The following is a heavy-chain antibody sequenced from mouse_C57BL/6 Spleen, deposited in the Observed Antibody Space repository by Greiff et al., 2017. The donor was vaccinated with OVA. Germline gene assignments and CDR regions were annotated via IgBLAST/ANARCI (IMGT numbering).Heavy chain of an antibody. CDR1: GFTFSDYG. Sequence: EVHLVESGGGLVKPGGSLKLSCAASGFTFSDYGMHWVRQAPEKGLEWVAYISSGSSTIYYADTVKGRFTISRDNAKNTLFLQMTSLRSEDTAMYYCARTGSSFFAYWGQGTLVTVSA. CDR3: ARTGSSFFAY. CDR2: ISSGSSTI. V-gene: IGHV5-17*01. D-gene: IGHD1-1*01. J-gene: IGHJ3*01.